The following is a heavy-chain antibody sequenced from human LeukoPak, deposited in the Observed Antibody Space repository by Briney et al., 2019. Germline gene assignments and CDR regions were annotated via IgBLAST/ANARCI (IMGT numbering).Heavy chain of an antibody. CDR1: GFTFSGSA. J-gene: IGHJ4*02. V-gene: IGHV3-21*01. Sequence: PGGSLRLSCAASGFTFSGSAMHWVRQAPGKGLEWVSSISSSSYIYYADSVKGRFTISRDNAKNSLYLQMNSLRAEDTAVYYCARGGVGYDYVWGSYPAMYYFDYWGQGTLVTVSS. CDR2: ISSSSYI. CDR3: ARGGVGYDYVWGSYPAMYYFDY. D-gene: IGHD3-16*02.